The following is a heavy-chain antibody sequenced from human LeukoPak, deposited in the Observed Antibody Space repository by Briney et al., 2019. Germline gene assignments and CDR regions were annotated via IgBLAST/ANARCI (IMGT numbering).Heavy chain of an antibody. V-gene: IGHV3-30*18. CDR1: GFTFSSYG. D-gene: IGHD3-10*01. CDR2: ISYDGSNK. J-gene: IGHJ4*02. Sequence: GRSLRLSCAASGFTFSSYGMHWVRQAPGKGLEWVAVISYDGSNKYYADSVKGRFTISRDNSKNTLYLQMNSLRAEDTAVYYCAKDFSRGWPSNSGLFDYWGQGTLVTVSS. CDR3: AKDFSRGWPSNSGLFDY.